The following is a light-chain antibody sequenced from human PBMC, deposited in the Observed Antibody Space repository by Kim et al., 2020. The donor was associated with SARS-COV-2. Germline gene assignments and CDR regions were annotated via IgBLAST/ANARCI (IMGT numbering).Light chain of an antibody. J-gene: IGLJ3*02. Sequence: QSALTQPASVSGSPGQSITISCTGTSSDVGGYRYVSWYQHHPGIAPKLMLYDVTKRPSGVSDRFSASKSGNTASLTISGLQAEDEADYYCSSYTTSSTVVFGGGTKVTVL. CDR2: DVT. CDR3: SSYTTSSTVV. CDR1: SSDVGGYRY. V-gene: IGLV2-14*03.